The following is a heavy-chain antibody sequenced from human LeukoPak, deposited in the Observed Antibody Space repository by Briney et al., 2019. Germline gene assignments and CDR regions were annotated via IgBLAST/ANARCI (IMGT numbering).Heavy chain of an antibody. J-gene: IGHJ4*02. CDR3: ASEHEYGDYIN. D-gene: IGHD4-17*01. V-gene: IGHV4-4*02. Sequence: PSETLSFTCAVSGVSISSGHLWSWVRRSPGKGPEWIGEIYHTGNTKYNPSLKRQITILVDKSKNQFSLELTPVTAADTAVYYCASEHEYGDYINWGQGTLVTVSS. CDR1: GVSISSGHL. CDR2: IYHTGNT.